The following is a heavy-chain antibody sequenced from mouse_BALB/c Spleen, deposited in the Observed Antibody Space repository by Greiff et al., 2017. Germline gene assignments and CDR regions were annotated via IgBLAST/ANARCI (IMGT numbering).Heavy chain of an antibody. D-gene: IGHD1-2*01. CDR3: ARSDYGYPFDY. V-gene: IGHV1-4*02. Sequence: VQGVESAAELARPGASVKMSCKASGYTFTSYWMHWVKQRPGQGLEWIGYINPSTGYTEYNQKFKDKATLTADKSSSTAYMQLSSLTSEDSAVYYCARSDYGYPFDYWGQGTTLTVSS. CDR1: GYTFTSYW. CDR2: INPSTGYT. J-gene: IGHJ2*01.